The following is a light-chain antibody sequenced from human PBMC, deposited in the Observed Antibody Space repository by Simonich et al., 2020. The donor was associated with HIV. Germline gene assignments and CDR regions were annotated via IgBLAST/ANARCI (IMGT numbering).Light chain of an antibody. CDR2: GAS. CDR3: QQYNEWPQT. Sequence: EIVMTQSPATLSVSPGERATLSCRASESISSNLAWYQQKPGQGPRLLIYGASTRVTGIPARFSGSGSGTEFTLTISSMQSGDFALYYCQQYNEWPQTFGGGTKVEIK. J-gene: IGKJ4*01. V-gene: IGKV3-15*01. CDR1: ESISSN.